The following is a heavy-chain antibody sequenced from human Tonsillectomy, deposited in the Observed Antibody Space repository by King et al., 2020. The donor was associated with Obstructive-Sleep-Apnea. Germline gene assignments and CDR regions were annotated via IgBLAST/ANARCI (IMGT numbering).Heavy chain of an antibody. J-gene: IGHJ6*02. CDR1: GGSISSGGYY. D-gene: IGHD3-10*01. CDR2: IYYSGST. CDR3: AGSPTFGENYYGMDV. Sequence: VQLQESGPGLVKPSQTLSLTCTVSGGSISSGGYYWSWIRQHPGKGLEWIGYIYYSGSTYYNPSLKSRVTISVDTSKNQFSLKLSSVTAADTAVYYCAGSPTFGENYYGMDVWGQGTTVTVSS. V-gene: IGHV4-31*03.